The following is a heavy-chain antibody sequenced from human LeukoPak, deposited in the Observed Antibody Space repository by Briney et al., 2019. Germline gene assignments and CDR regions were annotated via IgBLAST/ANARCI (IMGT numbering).Heavy chain of an antibody. CDR2: ISDSGGST. J-gene: IGHJ6*02. CDR1: GFPFSSYA. Sequence: PGRSLRLSCSASGFPFSSYAMHWVRQAPGKGLECVSAISDSGGSTYYADSVKGRFTISRYNSKNTLYLQMSSLRAEDTAVYFCVRGYSFGPYGMDVWGQGTTVTVSS. V-gene: IGHV3-64D*09. D-gene: IGHD2-15*01. CDR3: VRGYSFGPYGMDV.